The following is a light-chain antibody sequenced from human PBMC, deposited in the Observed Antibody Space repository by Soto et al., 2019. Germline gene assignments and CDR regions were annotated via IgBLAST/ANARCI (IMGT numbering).Light chain of an antibody. Sequence: SYELTQPLSVSVALGQTARITCGGHNIGSKSVHWYQQRPGQAPVLIIYRDTNRPSGIPGRFSGSNSGNTATLTLSRAQVGDEADYFCHAWDSNTVVFGGGTKLTVL. J-gene: IGLJ2*01. V-gene: IGLV3-9*01. CDR3: HAWDSNTVV. CDR2: RDT. CDR1: NIGSKS.